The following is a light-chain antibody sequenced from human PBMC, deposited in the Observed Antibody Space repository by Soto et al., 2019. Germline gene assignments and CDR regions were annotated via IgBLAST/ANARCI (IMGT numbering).Light chain of an antibody. J-gene: IGKJ2*01. Sequence: EIVLTQSPGTLSLSPGERATLSFSASQSVSSSYLAWYQQKPGQAPRLLIYGASTRATGVSDRFSGSGSGTDFTLTISSLQSEDFAVYYCQQYIDWPPYTFGQGTK. V-gene: IGKV3-20*01. CDR2: GAS. CDR1: QSVSSSY. CDR3: QQYIDWPPYT.